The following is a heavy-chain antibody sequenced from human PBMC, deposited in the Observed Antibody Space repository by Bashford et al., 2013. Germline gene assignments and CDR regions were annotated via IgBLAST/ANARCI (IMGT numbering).Heavy chain of an antibody. D-gene: IGHD1-14*01. J-gene: IGHJ5*02. CDR2: MNPKTGNT. CDR1: GYTFTTHD. Sequence: ASVKVSCEASGYTFTTHDIHWVRQATGQGLEWMGWMNPKTGNTVYAPRFQGRVAMTDDTSTDTSYMELSSLTSDDTAVYYCAASRLLTDHLDPWGQGTTVTVSS. CDR3: AASRLLTDHLDP. V-gene: IGHV1-8*01.